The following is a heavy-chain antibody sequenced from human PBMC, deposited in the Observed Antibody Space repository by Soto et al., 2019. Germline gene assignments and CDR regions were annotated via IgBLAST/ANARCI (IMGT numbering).Heavy chain of an antibody. J-gene: IGHJ6*03. V-gene: IGHV1-8*01. Sequence: QVQLVQSGAEVKKPGASVKVSCKASGYTFTSYDINWVRQATGQWLEWMGWMNPNSGNTGYAQKFQGRVTMTRNTSISTAYMELSSLRSEDTAVYYCAREAAAGHYYYYYMDVWGKGTTVTVSS. D-gene: IGHD6-13*01. CDR2: MNPNSGNT. CDR3: AREAAAGHYYYYYMDV. CDR1: GYTFTSYD.